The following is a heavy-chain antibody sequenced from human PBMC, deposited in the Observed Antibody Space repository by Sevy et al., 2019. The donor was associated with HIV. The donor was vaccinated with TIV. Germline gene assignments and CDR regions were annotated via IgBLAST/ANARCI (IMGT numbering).Heavy chain of an antibody. J-gene: IGHJ3*02. CDR1: GYTLTELS. D-gene: IGHD6-19*01. CDR2: FDPEDGET. Sequence: ASAKVSCKVSGYTLTELSMHWVRQAPGKGLEWMGGFDPEDGETIYAQKFQGRVTMTEDTSTDTAYMELSSLRSEDTAVYYCATIRSSAVADFRDAFDIWGQGTMVTVSS. V-gene: IGHV1-24*01. CDR3: ATIRSSAVADFRDAFDI.